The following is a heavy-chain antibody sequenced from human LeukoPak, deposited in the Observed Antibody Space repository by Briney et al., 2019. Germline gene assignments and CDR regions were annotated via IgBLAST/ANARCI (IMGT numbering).Heavy chain of an antibody. V-gene: IGHV1-18*01. CDR3: ARDLVVVTAIVWGAFDY. Sequence: ASVKVSCKASGYTFTSYGISWVRQAPGQGLEWMGWISAYNGNTNYAQKLQGRVTMTTDTSTSTAYMELRSLRSDDTAVYYCARDLVVVTAIVWGAFDYWGQGTLVTVSS. CDR2: ISAYNGNT. CDR1: GYTFTSYG. D-gene: IGHD2-21*02. J-gene: IGHJ4*02.